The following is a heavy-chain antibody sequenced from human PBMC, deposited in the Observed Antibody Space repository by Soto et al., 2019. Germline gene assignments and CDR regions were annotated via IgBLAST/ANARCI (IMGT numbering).Heavy chain of an antibody. Sequence: ASVKVSCKASGYTFTSYGISWVRQAPGQGLEWMGWISAYNGNTNYAQKIQGRVTMTTDTSTSTAYMELRSLRSDDTAGYYCARDHAGLRYFGWPKDRIRYYYGMAVWGKGASLTVSS. CDR3: ARDHAGLRYFGWPKDRIRYYYGMAV. D-gene: IGHD3-9*01. CDR1: GYTFTSYG. J-gene: IGHJ6*04. V-gene: IGHV1-18*01. CDR2: ISAYNGNT.